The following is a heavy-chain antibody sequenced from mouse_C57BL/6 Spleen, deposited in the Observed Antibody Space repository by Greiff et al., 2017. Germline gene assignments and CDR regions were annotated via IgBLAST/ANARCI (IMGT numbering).Heavy chain of an antibody. CDR3: ARGWTTVVVKFTWYCDV. CDR1: GYSFTDYN. Sequence: VQLQQSGPELVKPGASVKISCKASGYSFTDYNMNWVKQSNGKSLEWIGVINPNYGTTSYNQKFKGKATLTVDQSSSTAYMQLNSLTSEDSAVYYCARGWTTVVVKFTWYCDVWGTGTTVTVSS. J-gene: IGHJ1*03. V-gene: IGHV1-39*01. CDR2: INPNYGTT. D-gene: IGHD1-1*01.